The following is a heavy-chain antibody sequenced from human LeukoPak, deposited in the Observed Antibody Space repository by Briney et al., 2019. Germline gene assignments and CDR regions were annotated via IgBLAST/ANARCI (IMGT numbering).Heavy chain of an antibody. CDR1: GYSISSGYY. J-gene: IGHJ5*02. CDR3: ARDPATWWFDP. D-gene: IGHD2-15*01. Sequence: PSETLSLTCTVSGYSISSGYYWGWIRQPAGKGLEWIGHIYTSGSTNYNPSLKSRVTMSIDTSKNQFSLKLSSVTAADTAIYYCARDPATWWFDPWGQGTLVTVSS. CDR2: IYTSGST. V-gene: IGHV4-4*07.